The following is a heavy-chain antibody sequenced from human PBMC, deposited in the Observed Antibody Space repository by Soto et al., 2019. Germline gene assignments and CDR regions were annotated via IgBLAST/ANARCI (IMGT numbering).Heavy chain of an antibody. J-gene: IGHJ3*01. Sequence: EVQLVESGGGLIQPGGSLRLSCAADRFTFSSNDVNWVRQAPGKGLEWVSLIYSGGSTYYADSVKGRFTISRDNSKNTLYFQMSSLRAEDTAVYYCATRPLLPGAPWGQGTMVTVSP. CDR3: ATRPLLPGAP. D-gene: IGHD3-22*01. CDR2: IYSGGST. CDR1: RFTFSSND. V-gene: IGHV3-53*01.